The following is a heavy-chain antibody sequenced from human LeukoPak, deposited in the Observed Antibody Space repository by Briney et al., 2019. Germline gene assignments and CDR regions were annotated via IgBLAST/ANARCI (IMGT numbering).Heavy chain of an antibody. CDR2: INPNSGGT. CDR1: GYTFTGYY. V-gene: IGHV1-2*02. Sequence: APVKVSCKASGYTFTGYYMHWVRQAPGQGLEWMGWINPNSGGTNYAQKFQGRVTMTRDTSISTAYMELSRLRSDDTAVYYCAREGYCSSTSCSNWFDPWGQGTLVTVSS. CDR3: AREGYCSSTSCSNWFDP. D-gene: IGHD2-2*01. J-gene: IGHJ5*02.